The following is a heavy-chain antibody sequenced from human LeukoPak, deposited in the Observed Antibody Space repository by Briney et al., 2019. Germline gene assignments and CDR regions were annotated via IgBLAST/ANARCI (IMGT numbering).Heavy chain of an antibody. D-gene: IGHD3-9*01. J-gene: IGHJ4*02. CDR3: ARGIYDILTGYPLTPFDY. CDR2: INPSGGST. Sequence: GASVKVSCKASGYTFTSYYMHWVRQAPGQGLEWMGIINPSGGSTSYAQKFQGRVTMTRDTSTSTVYMELSSLRSDDTAVYYCARGIYDILTGYPLTPFDYWGQGTLVTVSS. V-gene: IGHV1-46*01. CDR1: GYTFTSYY.